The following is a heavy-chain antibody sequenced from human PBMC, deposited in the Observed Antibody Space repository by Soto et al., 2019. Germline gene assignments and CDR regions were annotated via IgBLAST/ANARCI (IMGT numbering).Heavy chain of an antibody. CDR2: SSFEGGNK. Sequence: QVQLVESGGGVVQPGGSLRLSCEVSGFNFSGYGMNWVRQAPGKGLEWVACSSFEGGNKYHADSVKGRFTISRDNSKNTLYLQMNSLREGDTGVYYCARARRSSSWTTNSWGQGTLVTVSS. V-gene: IGHV3-30*02. CDR3: ARARRSSSWTTNS. CDR1: GFNFSGYG. J-gene: IGHJ5*02. D-gene: IGHD2-8*01.